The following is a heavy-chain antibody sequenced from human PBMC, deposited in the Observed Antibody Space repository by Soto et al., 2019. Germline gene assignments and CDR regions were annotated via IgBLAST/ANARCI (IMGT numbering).Heavy chain of an antibody. V-gene: IGHV4-59*01. CDR3: ARHTVTIRAGFDY. CDR1: GFSISFNY. Sequence: PSETMSLTCAVAGFSISFNYLSWIRLPPGKELEWIGYTHYSGNTNYYPSLRSRVTISLDTSRNQFSLKLSSVTAADTAIYYCARHTVTIRAGFDYWGQGALVTVSS. J-gene: IGHJ4*02. CDR2: THYSGNT. D-gene: IGHD4-17*01.